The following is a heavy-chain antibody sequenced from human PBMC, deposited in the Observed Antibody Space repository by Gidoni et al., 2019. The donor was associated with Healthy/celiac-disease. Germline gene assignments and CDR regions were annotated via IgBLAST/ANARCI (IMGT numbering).Heavy chain of an antibody. D-gene: IGHD3-10*01. Sequence: EVQLVESGGGLVKPGGSLRLSCAASGFTFSNAWMGWVRQAPGKGLEWVGRMKSKTEGGTTDYAAPVKGRFTISRDDSKNTLYLQMNSLKTEDTAVYYCTTSRPIRPRGYFDYWGQGTLVTVSS. CDR1: GFTFSNAW. CDR2: MKSKTEGGTT. CDR3: TTSRPIRPRGYFDY. V-gene: IGHV3-15*01. J-gene: IGHJ4*02.